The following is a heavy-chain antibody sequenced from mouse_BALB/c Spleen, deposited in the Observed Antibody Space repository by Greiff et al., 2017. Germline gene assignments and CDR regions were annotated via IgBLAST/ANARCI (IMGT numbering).Heavy chain of an antibody. Sequence: VQLKESGPGLVKPSQSLSLTCSVTGYSITSGYYWNWIRQFPGNKLEWMGYISYDGSNNYNPSLKNRISITRDTSKNQFFLKLNSVTTEDTATYYCARGGYGSSYNFDYWGQGTTLTVSS. J-gene: IGHJ2*01. D-gene: IGHD1-1*01. CDR3: ARGGYGSSYNFDY. CDR2: ISYDGSN. CDR1: GYSITSGYY. V-gene: IGHV3-6*02.